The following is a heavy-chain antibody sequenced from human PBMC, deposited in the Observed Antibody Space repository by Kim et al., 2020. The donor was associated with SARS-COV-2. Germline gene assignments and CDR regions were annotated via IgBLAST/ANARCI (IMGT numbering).Heavy chain of an antibody. J-gene: IGHJ6*02. Sequence: ETLSLTCTVSGGSISSSSYYWGWIRQPPGKGLEWIGSIYYSGSTYYNPSLKSLVTISVDTSKNQFSLKLSSVTAADTAVYYCARLIGYYDSWSVYYYYGMDVWGQGTTVTVSS. V-gene: IGHV4-39*01. D-gene: IGHD3-22*01. CDR2: IYYSGST. CDR3: ARLIGYYDSWSVYYYYGMDV. CDR1: GGSISSSSYY.